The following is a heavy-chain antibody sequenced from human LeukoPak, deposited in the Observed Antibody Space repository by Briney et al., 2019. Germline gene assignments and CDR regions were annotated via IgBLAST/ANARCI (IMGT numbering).Heavy chain of an antibody. CDR3: AKDTMAAAGKAVGDFDY. CDR2: ISGSGGST. CDR1: GFTFSSYA. D-gene: IGHD6-13*01. Sequence: GGSLRLSCAASGFTFSSYAMSWVRQAPGKGLEWVSAISGSGGSTYYADSVKGRFTISRDNSKNTLYLQMNSLRAEDTAVYYCAKDTMAAAGKAVGDFDYWGQGTLVTVSS. V-gene: IGHV3-23*01. J-gene: IGHJ4*02.